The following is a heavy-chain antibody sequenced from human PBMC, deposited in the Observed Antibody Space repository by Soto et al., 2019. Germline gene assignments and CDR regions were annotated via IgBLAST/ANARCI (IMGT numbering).Heavy chain of an antibody. J-gene: IGHJ4*02. Sequence: ASVQVSCKASGYSFPSYAIHWVRQAPGQRLEWMGWINAGNGNTKIPQKFQGRVTITRDTSAGTVYMQLSSLTSEDTAVYYCARDDSGFSGSHYIDYFNYWGQGALVTVSS. CDR3: ARDDSGFSGSHYIDYFNY. D-gene: IGHD1-26*01. CDR1: GYSFPSYA. CDR2: INAGNGNT. V-gene: IGHV1-3*01.